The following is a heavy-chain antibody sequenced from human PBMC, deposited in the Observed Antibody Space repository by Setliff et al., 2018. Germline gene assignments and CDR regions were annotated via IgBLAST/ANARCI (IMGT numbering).Heavy chain of an antibody. J-gene: IGHJ6*03. Sequence: KSSETLSLTCTVSDDSISNNYWSWIRQPAGKGPEWIGRIYPSGSTNYNPSLKSRVTMSVDTSKNQFSLKLSSVTAADTAVYYCAREQWLDPPGYYYMDVWAKGTTVTVSS. CDR3: AREQWLDPPGYYYMDV. CDR2: IYPSGST. CDR1: DDSISNNY. V-gene: IGHV4-4*07. D-gene: IGHD6-19*01.